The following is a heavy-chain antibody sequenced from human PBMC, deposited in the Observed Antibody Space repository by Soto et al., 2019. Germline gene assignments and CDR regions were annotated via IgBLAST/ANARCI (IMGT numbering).Heavy chain of an antibody. D-gene: IGHD3-10*01. CDR1: GYSFTSYW. CDR3: ARSEYYYGSGSYLDYYYGMDV. Sequence: GESLKISCKGSGYSFTSYWISWVRQMPGKGLEWMGRIDPSDSYTNYSPSFQGHVTISADKSISTAYLQWSSLKASDTAMYYCARSEYYYGSGSYLDYYYGMDVWGQGTMVTVAS. J-gene: IGHJ6*02. V-gene: IGHV5-10-1*01. CDR2: IDPSDSYT.